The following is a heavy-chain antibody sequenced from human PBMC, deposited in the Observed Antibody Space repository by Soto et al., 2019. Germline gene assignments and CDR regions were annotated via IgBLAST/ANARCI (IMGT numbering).Heavy chain of an antibody. J-gene: IGHJ4*02. CDR1: GGSVSSGSHY. CDR3: ARGGSIASAVVDY. CDR2: IYHTGST. Sequence: SETLSLTCTVSGGSVSSGSHYWSWIRQPPGKGLEWIGYIYHTGSTNYNPSLNSRVTMSVDTSKNQLSLKLNSVTAADTAVYYCARGGSIASAVVDYWGQGTLVTVSS. D-gene: IGHD6-13*01. V-gene: IGHV4-61*01.